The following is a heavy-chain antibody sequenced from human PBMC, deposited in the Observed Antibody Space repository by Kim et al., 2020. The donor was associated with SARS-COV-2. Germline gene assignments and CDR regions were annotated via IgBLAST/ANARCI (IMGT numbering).Heavy chain of an antibody. CDR3: AKSRGGMDDSAVDY. D-gene: IGHD3-16*01. CDR2: ISWESGSI. V-gene: IGHV3-9*01. Sequence: GGSLRLSCAASGFTFDDYAMHWVRQAPGKGLEWVSGISWESGSIAYADSVKGRFTISRDNAKSSLYLQMNSLRTEDTAFYYCAKSRGGMDDSAVDYWGQG. CDR1: GFTFDDYA. J-gene: IGHJ4*02.